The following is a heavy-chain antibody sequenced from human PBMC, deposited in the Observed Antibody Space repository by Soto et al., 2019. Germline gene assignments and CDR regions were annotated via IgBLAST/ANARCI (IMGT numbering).Heavy chain of an antibody. Sequence: QLQLQESGPGLVKPSETLSLTCTVSGGSISSSSYYWGWIRQPPGKGLEWIGSIYYSGSTYYNPSLKSRVTISVDTSKNQFSLKLSSVTAADTAVYYCAKTISSGWSDYWGQGTLVTVSS. CDR3: AKTISSGWSDY. CDR2: IYYSGST. J-gene: IGHJ4*02. D-gene: IGHD6-19*01. CDR1: GGSISSSSYY. V-gene: IGHV4-39*01.